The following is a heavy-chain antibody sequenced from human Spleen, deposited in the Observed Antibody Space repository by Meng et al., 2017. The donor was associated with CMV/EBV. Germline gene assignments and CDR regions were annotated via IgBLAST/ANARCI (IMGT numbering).Heavy chain of an antibody. V-gene: IGHV1-69*05. D-gene: IGHD3-3*01. J-gene: IGHJ4*02. CDR1: GGSFSSNA. CDR2: IIPIFGTA. CDR3: AIITIFGVVNPPGVDY. Sequence: SVKVSCKASGGSFSSNAISWVRQAPGQGLEWMGGIIPIFGTANYAQKFQGRVTITTDESTSTAYMELSSLRSEDTAVYYCAIITIFGVVNPPGVDYWGQGTLVTVSS.